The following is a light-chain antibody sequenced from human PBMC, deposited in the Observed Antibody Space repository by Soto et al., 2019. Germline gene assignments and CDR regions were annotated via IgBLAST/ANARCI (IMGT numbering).Light chain of an antibody. V-gene: IGKV3-15*01. Sequence: EKVMTHSPATLSVSPGERATLSFSSSQSVRSNLAWYQQKPGQPPRLLIYDASTRATGIPSRFSGSGSGTEFTLTISSLKSEDFAVYYRQQYDNWPRTFGQGTKVDIK. CDR1: QSVRSN. CDR3: QQYDNWPRT. CDR2: DAS. J-gene: IGKJ1*01.